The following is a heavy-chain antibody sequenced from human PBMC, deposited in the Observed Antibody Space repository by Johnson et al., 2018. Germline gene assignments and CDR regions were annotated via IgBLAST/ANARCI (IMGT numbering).Heavy chain of an antibody. CDR2: ITNSGSPI. D-gene: IGHD3-16*01. CDR1: GFTVSSNY. CDR3: ARAIQAGLHWGEYYYMDV. V-gene: IGHV3-11*04. J-gene: IGHJ6*03. Sequence: VQLLESGGGLVQPGGSLRLSCAASGFTVSSNYMSWVRQAPGKGLEWVSYITNSGSPIYYADSVKGRFTISRDNAKNSLYLQMNSLRAEDTAVYYCARAIQAGLHWGEYYYMDVWGKGTTVTVSS.